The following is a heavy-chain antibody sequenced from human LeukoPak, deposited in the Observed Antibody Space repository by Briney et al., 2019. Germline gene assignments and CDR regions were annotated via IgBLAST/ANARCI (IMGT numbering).Heavy chain of an antibody. CDR3: ASRYYDSSGYLSDY. CDR2: ITSSNSTI. V-gene: IGHV3-48*01. Sequence: PGGSLRLSCAASGFTFSRYSMNWVRQAPGKGPEWVSYITSSNSTIYYADSVKGRFTFSRDNAKNSLYLQMNSLRAEDTAVYYCASRYYDSSGYLSDYWGQGTLVTVSS. CDR1: GFTFSRYS. D-gene: IGHD3-22*01. J-gene: IGHJ4*02.